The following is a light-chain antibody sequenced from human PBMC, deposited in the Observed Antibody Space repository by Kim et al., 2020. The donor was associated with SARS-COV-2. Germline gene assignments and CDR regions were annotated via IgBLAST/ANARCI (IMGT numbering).Light chain of an antibody. Sequence: QSITISCTGTSSDVGGYNYVSWYQQHPGKAPKLMIYDVSNRPSGVSNRLSGSKSGNTASLTISGLQAEDEADYYCSSYTSSSTPYVFGTGTKVTVL. J-gene: IGLJ1*01. CDR2: DVS. V-gene: IGLV2-14*03. CDR3: SSYTSSSTPYV. CDR1: SSDVGGYNY.